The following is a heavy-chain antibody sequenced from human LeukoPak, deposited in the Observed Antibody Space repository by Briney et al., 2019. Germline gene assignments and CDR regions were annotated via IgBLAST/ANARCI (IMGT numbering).Heavy chain of an antibody. V-gene: IGHV3-64*01. D-gene: IGHD6-13*01. CDR2: ISSNGVKT. Sequence: PGGSLRLSCAASGFTFSRDYIHWVRQAPGKGLEYVSAISSNGVKTHYTNSVKGRFTISRDNSKNTVYLQMGSLSTEDTAVYYCARDRTPYSSSWYRGWFDPWGQGTLVTVSS. CDR3: ARDRTPYSSSWYRGWFDP. CDR1: GFTFSRDY. J-gene: IGHJ5*02.